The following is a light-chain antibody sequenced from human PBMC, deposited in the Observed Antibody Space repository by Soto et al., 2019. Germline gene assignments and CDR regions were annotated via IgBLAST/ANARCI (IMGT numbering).Light chain of an antibody. CDR3: SSYAGSNNSV. Sequence: QSVLTQPPSASGSPGQSVTISCTGTSSDVGGYNYVSWYQQHPGKAPKLMIYEVSKRPSGVPDRFSGSKSGNTASLTVSGLQAEVEADYYCSSYAGSNNSVFGTGTKVTVL. V-gene: IGLV2-8*01. CDR2: EVS. J-gene: IGLJ1*01. CDR1: SSDVGGYNY.